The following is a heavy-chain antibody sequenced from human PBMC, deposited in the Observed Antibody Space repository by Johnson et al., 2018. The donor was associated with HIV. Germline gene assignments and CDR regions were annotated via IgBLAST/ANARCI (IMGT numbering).Heavy chain of an antibody. D-gene: IGHD6-19*01. CDR1: GFTVSSNY. J-gene: IGHJ3*02. Sequence: VQLVESGGGLVQPGGSLRLYCAASGFTVSSNYITWVRQAPGKGLEWVSVIYSGGSTYYADSVKGRFTISRDKSKNTLYLQMNSLRAEDTAVYYCARYPREGWPGAFDIWGQGTMVTVSS. CDR2: IYSGGST. CDR3: ARYPREGWPGAFDI. V-gene: IGHV3-66*01.